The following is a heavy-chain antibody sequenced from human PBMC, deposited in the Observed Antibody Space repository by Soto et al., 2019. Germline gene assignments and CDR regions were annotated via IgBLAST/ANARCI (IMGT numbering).Heavy chain of an antibody. Sequence: QVQLQESGPGLVKPSQTLSLTCTVSGGSISSGGYYWSWMRQHPGKGLEWIGYIYYSGSTYYNPSLKSRVTISVDTSKNQFSLKLSSVTAADTAVYYCARGRFGSGSHVFDYWGQGTLVTVSS. CDR3: ARGRFGSGSHVFDY. V-gene: IGHV4-31*03. CDR1: GGSISSGGYY. D-gene: IGHD3-10*01. CDR2: IYYSGST. J-gene: IGHJ4*02.